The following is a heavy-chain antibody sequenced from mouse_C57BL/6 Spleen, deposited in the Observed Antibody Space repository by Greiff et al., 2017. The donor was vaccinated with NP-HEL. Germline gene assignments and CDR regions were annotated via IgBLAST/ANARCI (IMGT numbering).Heavy chain of an antibody. CDR1: GYTFTSYW. CDR3: ARRYGSSWDFDY. CDR2: IDPSDSST. J-gene: IGHJ2*01. Sequence: QVQLQQPGAELVMPGASVKLSCKASGYTFTSYWMHWVKQRPGQGLEWIGEIDPSDSSTNYNQKFKGKSTLTVDKSSSTAYMQLSSLTSEDSAVYYGARRYGSSWDFDYWGQGTTLTVSS. V-gene: IGHV1-69*01. D-gene: IGHD1-1*01.